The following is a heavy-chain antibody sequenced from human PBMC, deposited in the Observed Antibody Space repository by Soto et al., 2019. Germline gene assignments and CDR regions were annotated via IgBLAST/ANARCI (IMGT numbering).Heavy chain of an antibody. CDR1: GYDFNIYW. Sequence: VQLVQSGAEVKKAGESLRMSCKASGYDFNIYWIAWVRQMPGGGLEWMGNIYPDGSDAKYNPSLQGQVTFSVDKSVRTAYVRWSTLKASDTGIYYCARAREGGHGGYDAPLEFWGQGAPVPVSS. J-gene: IGHJ4*02. V-gene: IGHV5-51*01. D-gene: IGHD5-12*01. CDR2: IYPDGSDA. CDR3: ARAREGGHGGYDAPLEF.